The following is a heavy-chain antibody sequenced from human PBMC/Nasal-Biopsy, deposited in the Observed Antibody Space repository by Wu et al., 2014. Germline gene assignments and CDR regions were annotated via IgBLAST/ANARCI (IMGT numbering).Heavy chain of an antibody. CDR2: VYYTGST. V-gene: IGHV4-59*01. CDR1: RASMNNYY. J-gene: IGHJ6*02. Sequence: TLSLTCTVSRASMNNYYWSWIRQPPGKGLEWIGSVYYTGSTNYNPSLKSRITVALDTPKNQFSLRLNSVTAADTAVYYCARGVGKGVLYYYYGMDVWGQGTTVTVSS. D-gene: IGHD2-15*01. CDR3: ARGVGKGVLYYYYGMDV.